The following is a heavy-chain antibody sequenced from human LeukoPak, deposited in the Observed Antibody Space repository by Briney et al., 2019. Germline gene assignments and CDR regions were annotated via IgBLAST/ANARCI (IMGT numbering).Heavy chain of an antibody. Sequence: PGGSLRLSCAASGFTFSSYWMSWVRQAPGKGLEWVANIKRDGSEKYYVDSVNGRFTISRDNDKNSLNLQMNSLRAEDTAVYYCARDRRNYDSSGYALDYWGQGTLVTVSS. J-gene: IGHJ4*02. V-gene: IGHV3-7*01. CDR1: GFTFSSYW. CDR2: IKRDGSEK. D-gene: IGHD3-22*01. CDR3: ARDRRNYDSSGYALDY.